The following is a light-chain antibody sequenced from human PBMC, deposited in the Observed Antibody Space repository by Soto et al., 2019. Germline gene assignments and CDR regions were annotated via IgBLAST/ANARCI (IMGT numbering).Light chain of an antibody. CDR3: GSHTDSSSPV. Sequence: QSVLIQPASVSGSPGQSITISCTGTSSDVGGYNYVSWYQQHPGKAPKVIIYEVNHRPSGVSSRFSGSKSGNTASLNISGLLAEDEADYYCGSHTDSSSPVFGGGTNLTVL. V-gene: IGLV2-14*03. CDR2: EVN. CDR1: SSDVGGYNY. J-gene: IGLJ2*01.